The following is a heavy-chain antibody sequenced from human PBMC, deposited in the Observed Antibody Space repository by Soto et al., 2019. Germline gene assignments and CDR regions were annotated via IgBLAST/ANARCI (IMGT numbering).Heavy chain of an antibody. Sequence: QVQLVESGGGEVQPGRSLTISCAASGFTFSTYGMHWVRQTPGKGLEWVAVISYDGTNKFYSDSVKGRFTISRDTFKNTLTLQMISLRADDTAVYCCAKVLQSYGDYDYYCYGMDVWGLGTRVTVSS. D-gene: IGHD4-17*01. V-gene: IGHV3-30*18. J-gene: IGHJ6*02. CDR2: ISYDGTNK. CDR1: GFTFSTYG. CDR3: AKVLQSYGDYDYYCYGMDV.